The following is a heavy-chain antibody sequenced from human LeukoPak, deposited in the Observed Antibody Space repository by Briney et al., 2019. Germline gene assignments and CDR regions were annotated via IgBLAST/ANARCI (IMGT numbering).Heavy chain of an antibody. V-gene: IGHV3-23*01. CDR2: ISGSGGDT. Sequence: GGSLRLSCAASGFTFRSYAVYWVRQAPGKGLEWVSGISGSGGDTYFADSVKDRFTISRDNSKNTVFLQMDRLRAEDTAVYYCAKTTAGYSSGRYPGWPVDYWGQGTLVTVSS. D-gene: IGHD6-19*01. CDR1: GFTFRSYA. J-gene: IGHJ4*02. CDR3: AKTTAGYSSGRYPGWPVDY.